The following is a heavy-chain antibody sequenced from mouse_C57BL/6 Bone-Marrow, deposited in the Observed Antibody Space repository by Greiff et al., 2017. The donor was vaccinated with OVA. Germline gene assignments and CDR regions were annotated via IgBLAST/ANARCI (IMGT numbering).Heavy chain of an antibody. V-gene: IGHV1-63*01. J-gene: IGHJ4*01. Sequence: VKLQESGAELVRPGTSVKMSCKASGYTFTNYWIGWAKQRPGHGLEWLGDIYPGGGSTNYNEKFKGKATLTADKSSSTAYMQFSSLTSEDSAIYYCARGGIPYYAMDYWGQGTSVTVSS. CDR2: IYPGGGST. CDR1: GYTFTNYW. CDR3: ARGGIPYYAMDY.